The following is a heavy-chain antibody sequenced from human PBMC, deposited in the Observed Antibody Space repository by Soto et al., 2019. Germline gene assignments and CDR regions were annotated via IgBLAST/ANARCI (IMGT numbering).Heavy chain of an antibody. CDR1: GYTFTSYG. D-gene: IGHD2-15*01. V-gene: IGHV1-18*01. CDR2: ISAYNGNT. J-gene: IGHJ4*02. CDR3: AVGCSGGSCPGGFDY. Sequence: ASVKVSCKASGYTFTSYGISWVRQAPGQGLEWMGWISAYNGNTNYAQKLQGRVTMTTDTSTSTAYMELRSLRSDDTAVYYCAVGCSGGSCPGGFDYWGQGTPVTVSS.